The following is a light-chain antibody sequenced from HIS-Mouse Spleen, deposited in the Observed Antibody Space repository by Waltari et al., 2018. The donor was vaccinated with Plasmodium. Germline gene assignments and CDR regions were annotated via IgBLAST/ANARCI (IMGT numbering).Light chain of an antibody. CDR1: QSVSSN. CDR2: GAC. CDR3: QQYNNWSFT. Sequence: EIVMMQSSATLSVSPGERATLSCRASQSVSSNLAWYQQKPGQAPRLLIYGACTGATGIPARFSGSGSGTDFTLTISSLQSEDFAVYYCQQYNNWSFTFGPGTKVDIK. J-gene: IGKJ3*01. V-gene: IGKV3-15*01.